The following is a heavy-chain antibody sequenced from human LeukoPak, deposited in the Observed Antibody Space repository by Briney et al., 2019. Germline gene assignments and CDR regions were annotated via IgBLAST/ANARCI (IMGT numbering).Heavy chain of an antibody. CDR2: IFYSGST. J-gene: IGHJ3*02. CDR1: GGSISSSNYY. D-gene: IGHD3-16*01. V-gene: IGHV4-39*07. Sequence: SETLSLTCSVSGGSISSSNYYWAWIRQPPGKGLQWIGSIFYSGSTYYNPSLKSRVTISVDRSKNQFSLKLRSVTAADTAVYYCASIPTGGYAFDIWGRGTMVTVSS. CDR3: ASIPTGGYAFDI.